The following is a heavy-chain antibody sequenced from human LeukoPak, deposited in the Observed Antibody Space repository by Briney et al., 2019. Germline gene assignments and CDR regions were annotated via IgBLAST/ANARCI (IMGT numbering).Heavy chain of an antibody. Sequence: GGSLRLSCAASGFTFSSHWMHWVRQAPGKGLEWLSRIVSDGSHTFYADSVKGRFTISRDNAKNTLSLQMNSLRVDDTAVYYCARDRGGDDAFDLWGHGTMVTASS. CDR2: IVSDGSHT. D-gene: IGHD2-21*01. V-gene: IGHV3-74*01. J-gene: IGHJ3*01. CDR3: ARDRGGDDAFDL. CDR1: GFTFSSHW.